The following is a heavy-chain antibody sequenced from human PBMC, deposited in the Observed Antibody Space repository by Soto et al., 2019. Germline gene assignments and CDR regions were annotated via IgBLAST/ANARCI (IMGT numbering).Heavy chain of an antibody. V-gene: IGHV3-33*01. Sequence: PVGSLRLSCAASGFTFSSFGMHWVRQAPGKGLEWVSLIWYDGSKKSYGDSVKGRFTISRDNSRNTVYLQMNSLGADDTAVYYCARDASYYSLWSGYYPSRNGMDVWGQGTTVTVSS. J-gene: IGHJ6*02. CDR3: ARDASYYSLWSGYYPSRNGMDV. D-gene: IGHD3-3*01. CDR2: IWYDGSKK. CDR1: GFTFSSFG.